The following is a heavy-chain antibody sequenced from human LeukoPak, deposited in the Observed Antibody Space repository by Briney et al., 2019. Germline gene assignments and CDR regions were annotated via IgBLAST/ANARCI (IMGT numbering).Heavy chain of an antibody. CDR1: GGSISSSSYY. J-gene: IGHJ4*02. D-gene: IGHD2-15*01. CDR2: IYYSGST. V-gene: IGHV4-39*01. Sequence: SETLSLTCTVSGGSISSSSYYWGWIRQPPGKGLEWIGSIYYSGSTYYNPSLKSRVTISVDTSKNQFSLKLSSVTAADTAVYYCARGGSRTSDYWGQGTLVTVSS. CDR3: ARGGSRTSDY.